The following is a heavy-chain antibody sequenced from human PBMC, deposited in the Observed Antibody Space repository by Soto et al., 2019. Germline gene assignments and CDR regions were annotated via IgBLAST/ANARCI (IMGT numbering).Heavy chain of an antibody. D-gene: IGHD4-17*01. Sequence: SVKVSCKASGGTFSIYAISWVRQAPGQGLEWMGGIIPIFGTANYAQKFQGRVTITADESTSTAYMELSSLRSEDTAVYYCARLVLNDYGGNSPGQDYYYYGMDVWGQGTTVTVSS. CDR1: GGTFSIYA. V-gene: IGHV1-69*13. CDR3: ARLVLNDYGGNSPGQDYYYYGMDV. CDR2: IIPIFGTA. J-gene: IGHJ6*02.